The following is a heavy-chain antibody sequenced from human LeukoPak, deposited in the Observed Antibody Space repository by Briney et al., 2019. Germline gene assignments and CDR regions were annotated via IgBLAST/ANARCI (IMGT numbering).Heavy chain of an antibody. J-gene: IGHJ4*02. CDR1: GGSISSSSYY. D-gene: IGHD3-16*01. CDR3: ARHQKLRIYNFDY. CDR2: IYYSGRT. V-gene: IGHV4-39*01. Sequence: SETLSLTCTVSGGSISSSSYYWVWIRQPPGKGLVWIGSIYYSGRTYYNPSVKSPVPISVDTSKNQFSLKLSSVTAADTAVYYCARHQKLRIYNFDYWGQGTLVTVSS.